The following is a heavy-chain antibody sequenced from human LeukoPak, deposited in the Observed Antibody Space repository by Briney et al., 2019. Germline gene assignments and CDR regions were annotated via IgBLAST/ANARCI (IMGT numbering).Heavy chain of an antibody. J-gene: IGHJ4*01. CDR1: GFTFSTYA. CDR2: IGGRGDST. V-gene: IGHV3-23*01. D-gene: IGHD1-26*01. Sequence: GGSLRLSCAASGFTFSTYAMTCVRQAPGKGLEWVSSIGGRGDSTYYADSVKGRFTVSRDNSRNTLYLQMNSLRAVDTALYHCARDSGSYLQPTDFWGHGTLLTVSS. CDR3: ARDSGSYLQPTDF.